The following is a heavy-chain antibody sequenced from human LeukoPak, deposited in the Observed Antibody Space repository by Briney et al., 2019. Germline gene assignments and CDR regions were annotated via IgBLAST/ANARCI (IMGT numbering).Heavy chain of an antibody. Sequence: SETLSLTCTVSGGSISTYYWSWIRQPPGKGLEWIGYIRYSGSANYNPSLRSRVTISIDTSKNQFSLKLSSVTAADTSVYYCARPSEAAGPLSFAHWGQGILVTVSS. CDR3: ARPSEAAGPLSFAH. V-gene: IGHV4-59*08. J-gene: IGHJ4*02. CDR1: GGSISTYY. D-gene: IGHD6-13*01. CDR2: IRYSGSA.